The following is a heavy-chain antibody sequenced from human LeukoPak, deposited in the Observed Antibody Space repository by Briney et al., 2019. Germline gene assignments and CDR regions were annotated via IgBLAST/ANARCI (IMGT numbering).Heavy chain of an antibody. CDR3: ATWAFYHGLDA. V-gene: IGHV3-43*02. Sequence: GGSLRLSCTASGFTFGAYAMHWVRQVPGQGLDWVSLINKDGDATYYADSVNGRFTISRDNSKNSLYLQMNSLRSEDSALYYCATWAFYHGLDAWGRGSTVTVSS. CDR1: GFTFGAYA. D-gene: IGHD1-26*01. J-gene: IGHJ6*02. CDR2: INKDGDAT.